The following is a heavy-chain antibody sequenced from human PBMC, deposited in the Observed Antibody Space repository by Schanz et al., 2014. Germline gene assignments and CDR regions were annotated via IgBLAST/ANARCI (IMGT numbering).Heavy chain of an antibody. CDR1: GFAFSSYG. Sequence: EMQLLESGGGLAQPGGSLRLSCLASGFAFSSYGMNWLRQAPGKGLEWVSAISGSGGSTYYADSVKGRFTISRDNSKNTLYLQMNSLRAEDTAVYYCAKGRFGELSAFDIWGQGTMVTVSS. V-gene: IGHV3-23*01. D-gene: IGHD3-10*01. CDR3: AKGRFGELSAFDI. J-gene: IGHJ3*02. CDR2: ISGSGGST.